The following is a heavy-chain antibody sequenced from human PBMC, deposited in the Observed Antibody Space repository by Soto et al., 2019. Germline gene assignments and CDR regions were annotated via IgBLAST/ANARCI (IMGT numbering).Heavy chain of an antibody. CDR3: AREQHDPYDASGYYFNWFDP. CDR1: VGTFSNYV. D-gene: IGHD3-22*01. CDR2: VIPLFGAA. V-gene: IGHV1-69*13. J-gene: IGHJ5*02. Sequence: SSVNVSCKASVGTFSNYVINWVRQAPGQGLEWMGGVIPLFGAANYAQKFQGRVTITADASTSMVYMQLSSLRSEDTAVYYCAREQHDPYDASGYYFNWFDPWGQGTLVTVSS.